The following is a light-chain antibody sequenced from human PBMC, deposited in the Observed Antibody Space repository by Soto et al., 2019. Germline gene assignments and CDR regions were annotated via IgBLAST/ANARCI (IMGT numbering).Light chain of an antibody. J-gene: IGKJ2*01. Sequence: DIQMTQSPSSLSASVGDRVTITCRARQGISNYLAWYQQKPGKVPKLLIYAASTLQSGVPSRFSGSGSGTDFTLTISSLQPEDVATYYCQKDNRAPYTFGQGTKLEIK. V-gene: IGKV1-27*01. CDR2: AAS. CDR3: QKDNRAPYT. CDR1: QGISNY.